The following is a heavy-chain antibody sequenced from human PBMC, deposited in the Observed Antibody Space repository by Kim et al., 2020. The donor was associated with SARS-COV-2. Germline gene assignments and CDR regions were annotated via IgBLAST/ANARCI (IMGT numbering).Heavy chain of an antibody. J-gene: IGHJ5*02. CDR1: GDSIRSEYY. CDR2: IHHSGST. Sequence: SETLSLTCSVFGDSIRSEYYWGWIRQSPGKGLEWIGSIHHSGSTTLNPSLTSRVTLSLDTSKNQFSLTMKYVSAADTGLYFCARDWGTVSYKAHWFDPWGQGALVTVAS. V-gene: IGHV4-38-2*02. D-gene: IGHD3-16*01. CDR3: ARDWGTVSYKAHWFDP.